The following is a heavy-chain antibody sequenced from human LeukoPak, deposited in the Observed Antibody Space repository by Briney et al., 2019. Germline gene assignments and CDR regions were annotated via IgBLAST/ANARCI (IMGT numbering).Heavy chain of an antibody. V-gene: IGHV3-64D*06. D-gene: IGHD1-1*01. CDR3: VREGLERRTNFDY. CDR2: ISMNVQTT. CDR1: GFTFTSHV. J-gene: IGHJ4*02. Sequence: GGSLRLSCSASGFTFTSHVMHWVRQAPGKGLQYVSGISMNVQTTYYAGSVKGRFTISRDSSKNTVYLQMNSLTAEDTVVYYCVREGLERRTNFDYWGQGTLVSVSS.